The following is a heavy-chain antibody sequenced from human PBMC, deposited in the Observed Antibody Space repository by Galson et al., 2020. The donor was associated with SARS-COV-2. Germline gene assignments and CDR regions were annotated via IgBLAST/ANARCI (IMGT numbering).Heavy chain of an antibody. Sequence: SETLSLTCTVSGASISSDDYYWCWIRQTAGKRLEWIGRIHAIGTTNYNPSLRSRVSISMDKSKNQFSLKLSSVTAADAAIYFCARGMDGRGVILPFDNWGQGTPVTVSS. CDR1: GASISSDDYY. D-gene: IGHD3-10*02. CDR2: IHAIGTT. J-gene: IGHJ4*02. CDR3: ARGMDGRGVILPFDN. V-gene: IGHV4-61*02.